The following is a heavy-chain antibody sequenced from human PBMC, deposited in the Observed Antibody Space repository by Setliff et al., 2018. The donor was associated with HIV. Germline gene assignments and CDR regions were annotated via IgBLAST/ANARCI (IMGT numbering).Heavy chain of an antibody. Sequence: SETLSLTCTVSGVSISPYYWSWIRQPPGKGLEWIGYIYYNGNTHYNPSLSSRVTMLVDQSKNQFSLKLSSVTAADTAVYYCARHTRGDYFYMDVWGKGTTVTVSS. CDR1: GVSISPYY. J-gene: IGHJ6*03. V-gene: IGHV4-59*08. D-gene: IGHD4-17*01. CDR2: IYYNGNT. CDR3: ARHTRGDYFYMDV.